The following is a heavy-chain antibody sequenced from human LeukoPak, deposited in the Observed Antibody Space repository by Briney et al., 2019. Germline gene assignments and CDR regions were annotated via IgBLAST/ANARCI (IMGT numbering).Heavy chain of an antibody. CDR2: IRSNGGST. CDR3: ARGLSGRLRWGYYYGMDV. V-gene: IGHV3-64*01. D-gene: IGHD4-23*01. J-gene: IGHJ6*02. CDR1: GFTFSSYA. Sequence: GCSMRLSCAASGFTFSSYAMHWVRKAAGKGLEYVSAIRSNGGSTYYANSVKHRFTISRDNSKSKVYLQRVSLIAEDMAVYYCARGLSGRLRWGYYYGMDVWGQGATVGVCS.